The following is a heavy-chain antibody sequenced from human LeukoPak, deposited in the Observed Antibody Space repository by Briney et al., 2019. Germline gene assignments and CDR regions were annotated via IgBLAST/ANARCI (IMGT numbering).Heavy chain of an antibody. J-gene: IGHJ5*02. CDR3: ARDDLGYCSSTSCYGGRGWFDR. V-gene: IGHV1-18*01. Sequence: ASVKVSCKASGYTFTSYGISWVRQAPGQGLEWMGWINAYNGNTNYAQKLQGRVTMTTDTSTSTAYMELRSLRSDDTAVYYCARDDLGYCSSTSCYGGRGWFDRWGQGTLVTVSS. CDR2: INAYNGNT. D-gene: IGHD2-2*01. CDR1: GYTFTSYG.